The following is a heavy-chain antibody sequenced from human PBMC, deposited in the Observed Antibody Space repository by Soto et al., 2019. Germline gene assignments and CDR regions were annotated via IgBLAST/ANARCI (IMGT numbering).Heavy chain of an antibody. CDR2: IYHSGST. V-gene: IGHV4-38-2*01. CDR1: GYSISSGYY. Sequence: SSETLSLTCAVSGYSISSGYYWGWIRQPPGKGLECIWRIYHSGSTYYNPSLKSRVTISVDTSKNQFSLKLSSVTAGDTAVYYRARVRTARIAAVWFDPWGQGTLVTVSS. CDR3: ARVRTARIAAVWFDP. D-gene: IGHD6-13*01. J-gene: IGHJ5*02.